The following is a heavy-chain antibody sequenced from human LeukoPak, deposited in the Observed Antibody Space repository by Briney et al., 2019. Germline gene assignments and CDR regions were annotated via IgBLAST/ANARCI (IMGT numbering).Heavy chain of an antibody. CDR3: ARVNLAGAFDI. D-gene: IGHD1-14*01. CDR2: ISSSSSYI. V-gene: IGHV3-21*01. CDR1: GFTFSSYN. J-gene: IGHJ3*02. Sequence: GGSLRLSCAASGFTFSSYNMNWVRQAPGKGLEWVSSISSSSSYIYYADSVKGRFTISRDNAKNSLYLQMNSLRAEDTAVYYCARVNLAGAFDIWGQGTMVTVSS.